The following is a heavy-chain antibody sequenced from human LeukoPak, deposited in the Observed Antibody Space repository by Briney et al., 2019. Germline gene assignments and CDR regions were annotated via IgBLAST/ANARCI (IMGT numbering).Heavy chain of an antibody. CDR2: ISAYNGNT. J-gene: IGHJ5*02. CDR3: ARDPNYYGSGMGWFDP. D-gene: IGHD3-10*01. Sequence: ASVKVSCKASGYTFTSYGISWVRQAPGQGLEWMGWISAYNGNTNYAQKLQGRVTMTTDTSMSTAYMELRSLRSDDTAVYYCARDPNYYGSGMGWFDPWGQGTLVTVSS. CDR1: GYTFTSYG. V-gene: IGHV1-18*01.